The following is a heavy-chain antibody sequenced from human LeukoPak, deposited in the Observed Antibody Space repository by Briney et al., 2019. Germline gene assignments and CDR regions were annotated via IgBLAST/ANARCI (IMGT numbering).Heavy chain of an antibody. V-gene: IGHV3-21*01. Sequence: GGSLRLSCAASGFTFNTYSMNWVRQAPGKGLEWVSSISSSSSYIDYADSVKGRFTISRDNAKNSLYLQMNSLRDEDTAVYYCARESGLFTYSSSWYAAFDIWGQGTMVTVSS. CDR3: ARESGLFTYSSSWYAAFDI. D-gene: IGHD6-13*01. CDR2: ISSSSSYI. J-gene: IGHJ3*02. CDR1: GFTFNTYS.